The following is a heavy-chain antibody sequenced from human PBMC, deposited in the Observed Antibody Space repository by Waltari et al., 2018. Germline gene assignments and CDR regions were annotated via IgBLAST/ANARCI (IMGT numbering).Heavy chain of an antibody. CDR3: ARIGREKGSFDI. CDR1: GFTFDDYD. Sequence: EVRLEESGGGVVRPEGSLRRSCAASGFTFDDYDMSWVRQAPGKGLEWVSGTNWSGVGTSYADSVRGRFTISRDNPNNFLYLHMNSLRVEDTALYYCARIGREKGSFDIWGQGTLVTVSS. V-gene: IGHV3-20*04. J-gene: IGHJ3*02. CDR2: TNWSGVGT. D-gene: IGHD1-26*01.